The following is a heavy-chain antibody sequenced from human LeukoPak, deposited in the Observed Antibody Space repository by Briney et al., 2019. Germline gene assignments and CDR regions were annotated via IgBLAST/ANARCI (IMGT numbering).Heavy chain of an antibody. J-gene: IGHJ4*02. Sequence: PGGSLRLSCAASGFTFSDYWMSWVRQAPGKGLEWVANIKQDGSAKYYVDSVKGRFTISRDNSKNTLYLQMNSLRAEDTAVYYCARGGVAGTSPLFCYWGQGTLVTVSS. V-gene: IGHV3-7*01. CDR1: GFTFSDYW. CDR3: ARGGVAGTSPLFCY. CDR2: IKQDGSAK. D-gene: IGHD6-19*01.